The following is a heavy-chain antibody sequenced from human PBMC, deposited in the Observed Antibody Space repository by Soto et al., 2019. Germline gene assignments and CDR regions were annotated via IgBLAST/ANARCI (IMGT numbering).Heavy chain of an antibody. CDR1: GGTFTSTA. CDR3: ASSSGMDHLLNYYGLNV. J-gene: IGHJ6*02. CDR2: IIPVLGTP. V-gene: IGHV1-69*01. Sequence: QVLLVQSSAEVKKPGSSVKVSCKASGGTFTSTAFSWVRQAPGQGLEWMGGIIPVLGTPNYAQKFQARLTVTADASTTTVHMELSSLRSDDTAVYYCASSSGMDHLLNYYGLNVLGHGTTVTV.